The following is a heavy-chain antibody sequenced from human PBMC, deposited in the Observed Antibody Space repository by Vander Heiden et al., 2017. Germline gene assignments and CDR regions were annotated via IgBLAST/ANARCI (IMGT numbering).Heavy chain of an antibody. CDR2: ISGSGGST. J-gene: IGHJ4*02. CDR1: GFTFSSYA. CDR3: ANTRFGVMRWYYFDY. D-gene: IGHD3-16*01. Sequence: EVQLLESGGGLVQPGGSLRLSCAASGFTFSSYAMSWVRQAPGKGLEWVSAISGSGGSTYYADSVKGRFTISRDNSKNTLYLQMNSLRAEDTAVYYCANTRFGVMRWYYFDYWGQGTLVTVSS. V-gene: IGHV3-23*01.